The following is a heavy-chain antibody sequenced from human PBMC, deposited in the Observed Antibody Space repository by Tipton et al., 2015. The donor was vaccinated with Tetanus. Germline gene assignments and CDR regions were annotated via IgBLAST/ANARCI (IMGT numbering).Heavy chain of an antibody. V-gene: IGHV4-59*08. J-gene: IGHJ3*01. Sequence: TLSLTCTVSGGSISSYYWSWIRQPPGKGLEWIGYIYYSGSTNYNPSLKSRVPISLDTSKNQFSLKLSSVTAADTAVYYCASPKIKWGSSAFDVWGQGTMVAVSS. CDR1: GGSISSYY. CDR3: ASPKIKWGSSAFDV. CDR2: IYYSGST. D-gene: IGHD7-27*01.